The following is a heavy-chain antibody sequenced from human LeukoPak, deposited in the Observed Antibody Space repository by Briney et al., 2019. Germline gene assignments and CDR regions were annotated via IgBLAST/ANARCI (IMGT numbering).Heavy chain of an antibody. D-gene: IGHD4-23*01. V-gene: IGHV4-38-2*01. CDR1: GFTFSSYA. J-gene: IGHJ4*02. Sequence: GSLRLSCAASGFTFSSYAMSWVRQAPGKGLEWIGSIYYSGSTYYNPSLKSRVTISVDTSKNQFSLKLSSVTAADTAVYYCASMTSNTVAFDYWGQGTLVTVSS. CDR3: ASMTSNTVAFDY. CDR2: IYYSGST.